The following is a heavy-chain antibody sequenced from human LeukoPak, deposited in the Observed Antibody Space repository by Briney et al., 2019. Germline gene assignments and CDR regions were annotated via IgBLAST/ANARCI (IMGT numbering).Heavy chain of an antibody. CDR3: ARGLSRYLWFDP. CDR2: IIPIFGTA. Sequence: SVKVSCKASGGTFSSYAISWVRQAPGQGLEWMGGIIPIFGTANYAQKFQGRVTITADESTSTAYMELSSLRSEDTAVYYCARGLSRYLWFDPWGQGTLVTVSS. V-gene: IGHV1-69*13. D-gene: IGHD1-1*01. J-gene: IGHJ5*02. CDR1: GGTFSSYA.